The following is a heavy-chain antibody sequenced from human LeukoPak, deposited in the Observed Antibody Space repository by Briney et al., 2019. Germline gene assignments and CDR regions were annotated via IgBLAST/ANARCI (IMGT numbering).Heavy chain of an antibody. V-gene: IGHV4-34*01. CDR1: GGSFSGYY. Sequence: PSETLSLTCAVYGGSFSGYYWSWIRQPPGKGLEWIGEINHSGSTNYNPSLKSRVTISVDTSKNQFSLKLSSVTAADTAVYYCARDRLLENFDYWGQGTLVTVSS. J-gene: IGHJ4*02. CDR2: INHSGST. D-gene: IGHD1-1*01. CDR3: ARDRLLENFDY.